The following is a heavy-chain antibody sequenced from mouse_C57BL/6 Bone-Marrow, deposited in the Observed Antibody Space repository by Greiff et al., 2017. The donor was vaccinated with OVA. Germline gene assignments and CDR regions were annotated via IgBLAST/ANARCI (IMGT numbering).Heavy chain of an antibody. CDR3: AREGYYSNLFAY. V-gene: IGHV3-6*01. Sequence: EVQLQQSGPGLVKPSQSLSLTCSVTGYSITSGYYWNWIRQFPGNKLEWMGYISYDGSNNYNPSLKNRISITRDTSKNQFFLKLNSVTTEDTATYYCAREGYYSNLFAYWGQGTLVTVSA. CDR1: GYSITSGYY. J-gene: IGHJ3*01. CDR2: ISYDGSN. D-gene: IGHD2-5*01.